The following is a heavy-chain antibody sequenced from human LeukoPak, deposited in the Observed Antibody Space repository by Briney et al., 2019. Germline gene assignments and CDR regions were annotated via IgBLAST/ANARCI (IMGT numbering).Heavy chain of an antibody. Sequence: TLSLTCNVSGDSISSDCLYWSWIRQPAGKGLGWIGRIYTSGRTNYNPSLKSRVTISVDTAKNQLSLKLSSVTAADTAVYYCARGEGYYYDSSGRFDYWGQGTLVTVSS. V-gene: IGHV4-61*02. CDR3: ARGEGYYYDSSGRFDY. CDR1: GDSISSDCLY. J-gene: IGHJ4*02. D-gene: IGHD3-22*01. CDR2: IYTSGRT.